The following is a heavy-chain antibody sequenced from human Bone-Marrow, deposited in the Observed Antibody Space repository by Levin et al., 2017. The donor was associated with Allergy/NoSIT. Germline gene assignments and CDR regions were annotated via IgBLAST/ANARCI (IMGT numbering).Heavy chain of an antibody. Sequence: SETLSLACTVSGGSISNHYWGWIRQPPGKGLEWIGYVYYRGSTNYNPSLNSRVTISVDTSKNLFSLNLSSVTAADTAVYYCARLAYGTRYYSGSGRSGSGRYSKKEDYYYYMEVWGKGTTVTVSS. CDR3: ARLAYGTRYYSGSGRSGSGRYSKKEDYYYYMEV. D-gene: IGHD3-10*01. CDR2: VYYRGST. V-gene: IGHV4-59*11. J-gene: IGHJ6*03. CDR1: GGSISNHY.